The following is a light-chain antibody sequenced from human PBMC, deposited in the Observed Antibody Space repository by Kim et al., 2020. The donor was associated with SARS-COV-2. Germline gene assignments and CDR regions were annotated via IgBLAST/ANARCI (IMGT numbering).Light chain of an antibody. Sequence: SPGQTARITCSGDALPKQYAYWYQQKPGQAPVLVIYKDIERPSGIPERFSGSSSGTTVTLTISGVQAEDEADYYCQSADSSGTSWVFGGGTKLTVL. CDR1: ALPKQY. J-gene: IGLJ3*02. CDR3: QSADSSGTSWV. V-gene: IGLV3-25*03. CDR2: KDI.